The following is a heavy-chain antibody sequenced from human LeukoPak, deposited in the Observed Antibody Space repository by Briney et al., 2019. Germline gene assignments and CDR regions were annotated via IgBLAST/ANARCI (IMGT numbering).Heavy chain of an antibody. CDR3: ARDLGDGEYFFDF. D-gene: IGHD3-10*01. V-gene: IGHV3-48*04. J-gene: IGHJ4*02. CDR1: GFNFNSHT. CDR2: ITSGSTTI. Sequence: GGSLRLSCEASGFNFNSHTMGWVRQAPGKGLEWISSITSGSTTIYYGDSVRGRFTVSRDNAKNSLYLQMNSMMVADTAVYFCARDLGDGEYFFDFWGQGTLVSVSS.